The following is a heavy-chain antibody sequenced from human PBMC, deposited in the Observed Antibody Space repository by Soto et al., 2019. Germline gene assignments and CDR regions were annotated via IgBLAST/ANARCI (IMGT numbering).Heavy chain of an antibody. D-gene: IGHD6-13*01. CDR1: GFSFSNYY. J-gene: IGHJ6*01. CDR2: VNSDESST. V-gene: IGHV3-74*03. Sequence: GSLRLSCAASGFSFSNYYMHWVRQAPGKGLVWVSRVNSDESSTTYADSVKGRFTISRDNAKNTLYLQMDSLRADDTAMYYCAKRRVAVGTPYYYYGMDVWG. CDR3: AKRRVAVGTPYYYYGMDV.